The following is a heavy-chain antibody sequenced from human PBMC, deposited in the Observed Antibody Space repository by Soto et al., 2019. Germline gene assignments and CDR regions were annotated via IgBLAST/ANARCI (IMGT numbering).Heavy chain of an antibody. D-gene: IGHD3-9*01. CDR3: AKGWYYDILTGPDF. V-gene: IGHV3-30*18. CDR1: GFTFDSYG. CDR2: ISYDGKKT. J-gene: IGHJ4*02. Sequence: PGGSLRLSCAASGFTFDSYGMHWVRQAPGRGLEWVAVISYDGKKTYYGNSVKGRFSISRDNSKNTLFLQMNDLRADDTAVYFCAKGWYYDILTGPDFWGQGTLVTVS.